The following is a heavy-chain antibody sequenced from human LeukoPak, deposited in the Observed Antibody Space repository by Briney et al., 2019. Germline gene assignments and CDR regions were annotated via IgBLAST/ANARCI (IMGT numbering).Heavy chain of an antibody. V-gene: IGHV3-30*01. CDR1: GFTFRSYA. J-gene: IGHJ4*02. CDR2: IAYDGSNK. Sequence: GGSLRLSCAASGFTFRSYAMDWGRQAPGEGLEWVAVIAYDGSNKYYADSVKGRFTISRDNSKNTLYLQMNSLRAEDTAVYYCARESYGDYYFDYWGQGTLVTVSS. D-gene: IGHD4-17*01. CDR3: ARESYGDYYFDY.